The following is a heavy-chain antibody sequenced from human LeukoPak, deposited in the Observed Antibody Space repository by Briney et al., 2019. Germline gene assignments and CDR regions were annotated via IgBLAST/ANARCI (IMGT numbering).Heavy chain of an antibody. CDR1: VYTFTSYD. CDR3: ARSKAGNDDY. CDR2: MNPNSGNT. J-gene: IGHJ4*02. V-gene: IGHV1-8*01. Sequence: GASVKVSCKASVYTFTSYDINGVRQATGQGLEWMGWMNPNSGNTGYAQKFQGRVTMTRNTSISTPYMELSSLRSQDTAVYYCARSKAGNDDYWGQGTLVTASS.